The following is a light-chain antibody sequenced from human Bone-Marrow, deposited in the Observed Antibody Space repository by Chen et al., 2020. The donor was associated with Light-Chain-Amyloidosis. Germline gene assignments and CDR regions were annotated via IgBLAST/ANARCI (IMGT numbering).Light chain of an antibody. CDR1: NIGSTS. V-gene: IGLV3-21*02. CDR3: QVWDRSSDRPV. Sequence: SYVLTQPSSVSVAPGQTATIACGGNNIGSTSVHWYQQTPGQAPLLVVYDDSDRPSGIPERLSGSNSGHTATLTISRVEAGEEADYYCQVWDRSSDRPVFGGGTKLTVL. J-gene: IGLJ3*02. CDR2: DDS.